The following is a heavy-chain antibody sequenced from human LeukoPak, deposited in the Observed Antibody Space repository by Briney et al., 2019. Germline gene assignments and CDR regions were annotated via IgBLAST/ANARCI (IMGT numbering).Heavy chain of an antibody. CDR2: IYHNGNT. J-gene: IGHJ4*02. CDR1: GYSISSGYY. Sequence: SETLSLTCAVSGYSISSGYYWGWIRQPPGKGLEWIGTIYHNGNTYYNPSLKSRVTTSVDTSKNQFSLKLSSVTAADTAVYYCARVRYNYGDSDYWGQGTLVTVSS. V-gene: IGHV4-38-2*01. D-gene: IGHD5-18*01. CDR3: ARVRYNYGDSDY.